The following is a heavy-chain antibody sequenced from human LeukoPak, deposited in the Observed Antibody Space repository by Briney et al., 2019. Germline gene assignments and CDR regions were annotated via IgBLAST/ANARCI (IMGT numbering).Heavy chain of an antibody. J-gene: IGHJ4*02. CDR2: INPNSGGT. D-gene: IGHD6-13*01. CDR3: ARDFSSSWSTYYFDY. CDR1: GYTFTGYY. V-gene: IGHV1-2*02. Sequence: GASVNVSCKASGYTFTGYYMHWVRQAPGQGLEWMGWINPNSGGTNYAQKFQGRVTMTRDTSISTAYMELSRLRADDTAVYYCARDFSSSWSTYYFDYWGQGTLVTVSS.